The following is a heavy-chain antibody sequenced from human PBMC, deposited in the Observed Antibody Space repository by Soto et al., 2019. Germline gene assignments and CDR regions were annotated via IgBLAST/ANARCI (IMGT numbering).Heavy chain of an antibody. CDR3: ARVFLWFGELRDYGMDV. V-gene: IGHV3-21*02. D-gene: IGHD3-10*01. CDR2: ISRSSSYK. Sequence: EIQLVESGGGLVKPGGSLRLSCAVSGFTFSDYNMNWVRQAPGKGLEWVASISRSSSYKSYADSVKGRFTISRDNARNSLGLQMHSLRVEDTAVYYCARVFLWFGELRDYGMDVWGQGTTVTVS. CDR1: GFTFSDYN. J-gene: IGHJ6*02.